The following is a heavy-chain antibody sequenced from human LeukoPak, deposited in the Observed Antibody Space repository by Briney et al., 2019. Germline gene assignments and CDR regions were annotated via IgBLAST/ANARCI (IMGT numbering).Heavy chain of an antibody. D-gene: IGHD3-9*01. V-gene: IGHV3-21*01. CDR1: GFTFSSYS. CDR2: ISSSSSYI. J-gene: IGHJ4*02. CDR3: ASLGLYYDILTGFSVY. Sequence: GGSLRLSCAASGFTFSSYSMNWVRQAPGKGLEWVSSISSSSSYIYYADSVKGRFTISRDNAKNSLYLQMNSLRAEDTAVYYCASLGLYYDILTGFSVYWGQGTLVTVSS.